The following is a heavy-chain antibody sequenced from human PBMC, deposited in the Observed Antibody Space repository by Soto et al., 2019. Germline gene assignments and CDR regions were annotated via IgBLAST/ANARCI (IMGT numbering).Heavy chain of an antibody. Sequence: DVQLLESGGGLGQPGGSLRLSCAASGVSFSSYAMVWVRQAPGKGLEWVSVISARGGSSYFADSVKGRFTISRDNSKNVLSLEMNSLRAEDTAIYFCAKGSIEYSASVYNWGQGTLVLVSS. CDR2: ISARGGSS. D-gene: IGHD4-4*01. V-gene: IGHV3-23*01. CDR3: AKGSIEYSASVYN. J-gene: IGHJ1*01. CDR1: GVSFSSYA.